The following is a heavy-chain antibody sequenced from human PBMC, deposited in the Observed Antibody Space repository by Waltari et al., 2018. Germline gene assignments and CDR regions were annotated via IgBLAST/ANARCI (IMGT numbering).Heavy chain of an antibody. CDR3: AKGGSPLQDYFDY. D-gene: IGHD6-25*01. CDR2: ISGSGGST. CDR1: GFTFSSYA. V-gene: IGHV3-23*01. J-gene: IGHJ4*02. Sequence: EVQLLESGGGLVQPGGSLRLSCAASGFTFSSYAMSWVRQAPGKGLEWVSAISGSGGSTYYSDSVKGRFTISRDNSKNTLYLQMNSLRAEDTAVYYCAKGGSPLQDYFDYWGQGTLVTVSS.